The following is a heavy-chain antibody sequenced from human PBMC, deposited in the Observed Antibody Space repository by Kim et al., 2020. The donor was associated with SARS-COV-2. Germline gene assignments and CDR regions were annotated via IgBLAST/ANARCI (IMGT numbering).Heavy chain of an antibody. Sequence: SVKGRFTISRDNAKNSLYLQMNSLRAEDTAVYYCARDSTDCSSTSCYFDYWGQGTLVTVSS. J-gene: IGHJ4*02. CDR3: ARDSTDCSSTSCYFDY. D-gene: IGHD2-2*01. V-gene: IGHV3-21*01.